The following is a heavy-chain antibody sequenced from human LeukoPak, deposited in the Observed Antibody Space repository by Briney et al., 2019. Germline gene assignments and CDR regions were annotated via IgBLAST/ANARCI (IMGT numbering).Heavy chain of an antibody. D-gene: IGHD4-17*01. CDR1: GGSISSYY. J-gene: IGHJ4*02. CDR3: ARTTVTTGFDY. V-gene: IGHV4-34*01. Sequence: PSETLSLTCTVSGGSISSYYWSWIRQPPGKGLEWIGEINHSGSTNYNPSLKSRVTISVDTSKNQFSLKLSSVTAADTAVYYCARTTVTTGFDYWGQGTLVTVSS. CDR2: INHSGST.